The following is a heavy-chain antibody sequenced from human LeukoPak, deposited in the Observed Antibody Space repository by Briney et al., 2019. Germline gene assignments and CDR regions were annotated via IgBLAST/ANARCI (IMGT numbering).Heavy chain of an antibody. CDR3: ARGYYYGSGSYPFDY. CDR1: GYTFTGYY. V-gene: IGHV1-2*02. Sequence: GASVKVSCKASGYTFTGYYMHWVRQAPGQGLEWMGWINPNSGGTNYAQKFQGRVTMTRNTSISTAHMELSSLRSEDTAVYYCARGYYYGSGSYPFDYWGQGTLVTVSS. J-gene: IGHJ4*02. CDR2: INPNSGGT. D-gene: IGHD3-10*01.